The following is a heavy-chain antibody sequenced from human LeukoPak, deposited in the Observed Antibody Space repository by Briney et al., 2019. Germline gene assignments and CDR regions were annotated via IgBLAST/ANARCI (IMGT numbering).Heavy chain of an antibody. CDR2: INHSGST. CDR3: ARGRRRYFDWVSQTNYGFYI. V-gene: IGHV4-34*01. J-gene: IGHJ3*02. CDR1: GGSFSGYY. Sequence: PSETLSLTCAVYGGSFSGYYWSWIRQPPGKGLEWIGEINHSGSTNYNPSLKSRVTISVDTSKNQFSLKLSSVTAADTAVYYCARGRRRYFDWVSQTNYGFYIWGQGTMVTVSS. D-gene: IGHD3-9*01.